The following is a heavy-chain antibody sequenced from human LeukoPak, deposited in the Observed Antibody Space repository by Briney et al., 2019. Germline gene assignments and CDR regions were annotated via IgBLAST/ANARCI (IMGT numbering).Heavy chain of an antibody. Sequence: PGGSLRLSCVASGFTFSSYGMHWVRKAPGKGLEWVADIWYDGKNEHFADSVKGRFTISRDNSKNTLYLQMNSLRAEDTAVYYCAKTRPLDSSWSHGDYWGQGTLVTVSS. CDR2: IWYDGKNE. V-gene: IGHV3-33*06. CDR3: AKTRPLDSSWSHGDY. CDR1: GFTFSSYG. D-gene: IGHD6-6*01. J-gene: IGHJ4*02.